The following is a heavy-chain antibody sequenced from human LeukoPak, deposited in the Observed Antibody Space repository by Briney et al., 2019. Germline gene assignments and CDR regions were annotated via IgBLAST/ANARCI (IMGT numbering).Heavy chain of an antibody. CDR1: GGSISSYY. Sequence: SETQSLTCTVSGGSISSYYWSWIRQPPGKGLEWIGYIYYTGATNYNPSLKSRVTISVDTSENQFSLRLSSVTAADTAVYYCARDWNYDFWSGYGYWGQGTLVTVSS. CDR2: IYYTGAT. CDR3: ARDWNYDFWSGYGY. D-gene: IGHD3-3*01. J-gene: IGHJ4*02. V-gene: IGHV4-59*01.